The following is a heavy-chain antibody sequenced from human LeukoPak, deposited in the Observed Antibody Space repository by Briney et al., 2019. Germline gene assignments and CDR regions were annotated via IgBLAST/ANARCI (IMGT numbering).Heavy chain of an antibody. CDR3: ARVPTFDILTDNLDY. Sequence: QTGGSLRLSCAASGFTFSSYAMHWVRQAPGKGLEWVAVISYDGSNKYYADSVKGRLTISRDNSKNTLYLQMNSPRAEDTAVYYYARVPTFDILTDNLDYWGQGTLVTVSS. D-gene: IGHD3-9*01. V-gene: IGHV3-30-3*01. J-gene: IGHJ4*02. CDR1: GFTFSSYA. CDR2: ISYDGSNK.